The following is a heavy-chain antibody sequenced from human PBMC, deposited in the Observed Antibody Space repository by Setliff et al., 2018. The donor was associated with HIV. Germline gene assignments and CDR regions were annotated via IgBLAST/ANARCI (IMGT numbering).Heavy chain of an antibody. CDR3: ARNTDVDSVYRPFHI. V-gene: IGHV1-69*10. J-gene: IGHJ3*02. D-gene: IGHD1-26*01. Sequence: SVKVSCKASGYTFIDYFMHWVRQAPGQGLEWMGGIIPILGIANYAQKFQGRVTITTDESTSTAYMELRSLRSDDTAVYYCARNTDVDSVYRPFHIWGQGTMVTVSS. CDR1: GYTFIDYF. CDR2: IIPILGIA.